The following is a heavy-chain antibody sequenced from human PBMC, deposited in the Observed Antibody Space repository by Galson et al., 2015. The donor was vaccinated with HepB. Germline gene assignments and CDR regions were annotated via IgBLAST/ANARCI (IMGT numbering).Heavy chain of an antibody. D-gene: IGHD3-22*01. Sequence: SVKVSCKASGGTFSSYTISWVRQAPGQGLEWMGRIIPILGIANYAQKFQGRVTITADKSTSTAYMELSSLRSEDTAVYYCARGGDSSGYDSSYFDYWGQGTLVTVSS. J-gene: IGHJ4*02. CDR2: IIPILGIA. CDR3: ARGGDSSGYDSSYFDY. V-gene: IGHV1-69*02. CDR1: GGTFSSYT.